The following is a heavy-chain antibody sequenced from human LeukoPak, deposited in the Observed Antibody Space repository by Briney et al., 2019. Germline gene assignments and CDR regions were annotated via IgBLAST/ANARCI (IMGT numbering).Heavy chain of an antibody. Sequence: GRSLRLSCAASGSSFSSYGMHWVRQAPGKGLEWVAVIWYDGSNKNYADSVKGRFTISRDNSKNTLYLQMNSLRVEDTAVYFCASHGGLWGQGTLVTVSS. V-gene: IGHV3-33*01. CDR2: IWYDGSNK. CDR3: ASHGGL. CDR1: GSSFSSYG. D-gene: IGHD5-12*01. J-gene: IGHJ4*02.